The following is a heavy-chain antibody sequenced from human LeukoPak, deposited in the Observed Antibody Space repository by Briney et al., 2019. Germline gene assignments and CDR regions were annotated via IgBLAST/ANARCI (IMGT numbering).Heavy chain of an antibody. Sequence: GASVKVSCKASGYTFTTYDINWGRQATGPGLEWMGWMNPNSGNTGYTQKFQGRVTMTRNTSISTAYMELSSLRSEDTAVYYCARGRGSGHKENWFDPWGQGTLVTVSS. CDR2: MNPNSGNT. CDR1: GYTFTTYD. CDR3: ARGRGSGHKENWFDP. J-gene: IGHJ5*02. V-gene: IGHV1-8*01. D-gene: IGHD6-19*01.